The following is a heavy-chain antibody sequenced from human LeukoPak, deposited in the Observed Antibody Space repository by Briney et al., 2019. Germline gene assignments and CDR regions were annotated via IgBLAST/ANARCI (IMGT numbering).Heavy chain of an antibody. CDR1: GFTFSSYW. CDR2: INSDGSTT. Sequence: GGSLRLSCAASGFTFSSYWMHWVRQGPGKGLVWVSRINSDGSTTIYADSVKGRFTISRDNSMKTLYLQMNSLRAEDTAVYSCAKEIVPYGGKSNWDRGAFDIWGQGTMVTVSS. J-gene: IGHJ3*02. V-gene: IGHV3-74*01. CDR3: AKEIVPYGGKSNWDRGAFDI. D-gene: IGHD4-17*01.